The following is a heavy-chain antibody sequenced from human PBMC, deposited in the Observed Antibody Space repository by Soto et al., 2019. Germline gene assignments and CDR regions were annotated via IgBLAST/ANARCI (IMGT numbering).Heavy chain of an antibody. D-gene: IGHD2-15*01. CDR1: GFTFSKYA. Sequence: GSLRLSCSVSGFTFSKYAMHWVRQAPGKGLEYVSGITSDGDSTWHADSVKDRFTISRDNSKNTLFLQLSSLRVEDTAIYFCVKGNQLLRYYFEFWGPGTLVTVSS. CDR3: VKGNQLLRYYFEF. V-gene: IGHV3-64D*06. J-gene: IGHJ4*01. CDR2: ITSDGDST.